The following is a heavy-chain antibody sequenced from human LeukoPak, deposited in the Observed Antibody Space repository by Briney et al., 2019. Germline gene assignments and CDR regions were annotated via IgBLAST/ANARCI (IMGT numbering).Heavy chain of an antibody. Sequence: SVKVSCKASGGTFSSYAISWVRRAPGQGLEWMGGIIPIFGTANYAQKFQGRVTITADESTSTAYMELSSLRSEDTAVYYCARGFTYYYDSSGYPFDYWGQGTLVTVSS. V-gene: IGHV1-69*13. CDR1: GGTFSSYA. D-gene: IGHD3-22*01. CDR2: IIPIFGTA. J-gene: IGHJ4*02. CDR3: ARGFTYYYDSSGYPFDY.